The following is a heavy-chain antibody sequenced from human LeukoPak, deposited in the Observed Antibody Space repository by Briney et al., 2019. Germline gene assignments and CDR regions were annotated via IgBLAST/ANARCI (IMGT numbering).Heavy chain of an antibody. D-gene: IGHD3-9*01. V-gene: IGHV1-69*04. CDR1: GYTFTSYG. CDR2: IIPILGIA. CDR3: ARDGTNYDILTGPRVENWFDP. J-gene: IGHJ5*02. Sequence: ASVKVSCKASGYTFTSYGISWVRQAPGQGLEWMGRIIPILGIANYAQKFQGRVTITADKSTSTAYMELSSLRSEDTAVYYCARDGTNYDILTGPRVENWFDPWGQGTLVTVSS.